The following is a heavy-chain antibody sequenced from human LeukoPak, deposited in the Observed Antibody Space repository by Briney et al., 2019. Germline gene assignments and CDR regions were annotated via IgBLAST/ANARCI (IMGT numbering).Heavy chain of an antibody. CDR2: MNPNSGNT. CDR1: GYTFTSYD. Sequence: ASVKVSCKASGYTFTSYDINWVRQATGQGLEWMGWMNPNSGNTGYAQKFQGRVTMTRNTSISTAYMELSSLRSEDTAVYYCAREGGKLYNYYDSSGEFDYWGQGTLVTVSS. J-gene: IGHJ4*02. V-gene: IGHV1-8*01. CDR3: AREGGKLYNYYDSSGEFDY. D-gene: IGHD3-22*01.